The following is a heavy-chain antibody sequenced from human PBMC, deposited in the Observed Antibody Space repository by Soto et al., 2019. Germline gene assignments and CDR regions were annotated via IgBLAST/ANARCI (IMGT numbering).Heavy chain of an antibody. D-gene: IGHD6-19*01. CDR1: GGTFSSYA. V-gene: IGHV1-69*12. CDR3: ARAVAGGVYYYYGMDV. CDR2: IIPIFGTA. Sequence: QVQLVQSGAEVKKPGSSVKVSCKASGGTFSSYAINWVRQAPGQGLEWMGGIIPIFGTADYAQKFQGRVTITAXXXTXTAYMELRSLRSEDTAVYYCARAVAGGVYYYYGMDVWGQGTTVTVSS. J-gene: IGHJ6*02.